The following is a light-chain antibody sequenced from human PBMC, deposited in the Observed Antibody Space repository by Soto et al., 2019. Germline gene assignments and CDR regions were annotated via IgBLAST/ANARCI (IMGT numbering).Light chain of an antibody. Sequence: ETVMTQSPVTLSVSPGERVTLSCRASQSVSSNLAWYQQKPGQAPRLLIYGASTRATGIPARFSGSGSGTEFTLTISSLQSEDFAVYYCQQYNNWPRTFGQRTRVEIK. CDR1: QSVSSN. V-gene: IGKV3-15*01. J-gene: IGKJ1*01. CDR3: QQYNNWPRT. CDR2: GAS.